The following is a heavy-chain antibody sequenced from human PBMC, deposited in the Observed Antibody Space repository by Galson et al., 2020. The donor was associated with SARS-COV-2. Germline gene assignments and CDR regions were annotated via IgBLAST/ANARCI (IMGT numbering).Heavy chain of an antibody. CDR3: VKDQNDYGSGSSFDL. J-gene: IGHJ2*01. CDR2: IRYDGSSK. V-gene: IGHV3-30*02. D-gene: IGHD3-10*01. CDR1: GFIFSTYG. Sequence: GSLRLACAASGFIFSTYGMNWVRQAPDKGLEGVAFIRYDGSSKYYADTVKGRCTITRDNPKNTLPLQMNSLRADDTARYYCVKDQNDYGSGSSFDLWGRGTLVTVSS.